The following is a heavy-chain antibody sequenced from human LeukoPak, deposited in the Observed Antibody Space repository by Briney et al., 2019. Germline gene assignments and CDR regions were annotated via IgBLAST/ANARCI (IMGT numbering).Heavy chain of an antibody. CDR3: AKYSSSWYGFDY. CDR2: ISYDGSNK. J-gene: IGHJ4*02. D-gene: IGHD6-13*01. CDR1: GFTFSSYG. Sequence: PGRSLRLSCAASGFTFSSYGMHWVRQAPGKGLEWVAVISYDGSNKYYADSVKGRFTISRDNSKNTLYLQMNSLRAGDTAVYYCAKYSSSWYGFDYWGQGTLVTVSS. V-gene: IGHV3-30*18.